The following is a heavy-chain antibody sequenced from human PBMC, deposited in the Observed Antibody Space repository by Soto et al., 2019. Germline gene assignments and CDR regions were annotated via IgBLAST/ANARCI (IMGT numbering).Heavy chain of an antibody. J-gene: IGHJ4*02. CDR2: IYPGDSDT. CDR1: GYSFTSYW. Sequence: GESLMISCKGSGYSFTSYWIGWVRQMPGKGLEWMGIIYPGDSDTRYSPSFQGQVTISADKSISTAYLQWSSLKASDTAMYYCTSYYYDSSGYRQCWGQGTLVTVSS. V-gene: IGHV5-51*01. CDR3: TSYYYDSSGYRQC. D-gene: IGHD3-22*01.